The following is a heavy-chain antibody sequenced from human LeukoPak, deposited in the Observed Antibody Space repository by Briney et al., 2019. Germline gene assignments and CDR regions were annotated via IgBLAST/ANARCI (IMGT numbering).Heavy chain of an antibody. CDR1: GFTFSSYV. CDR3: AKGSTEAVN. J-gene: IGHJ4*02. Sequence: GGSLRLSCAASGFTFSSYVMTWVRQAPGKGLEWVSSISGSGGSTYYADTVKGRFTISRDNSKNTLSLQINSLRAEDTAIYYCAKGSTEAVNWGQGTLVTVSS. D-gene: IGHD4-17*01. V-gene: IGHV3-23*01. CDR2: ISGSGGST.